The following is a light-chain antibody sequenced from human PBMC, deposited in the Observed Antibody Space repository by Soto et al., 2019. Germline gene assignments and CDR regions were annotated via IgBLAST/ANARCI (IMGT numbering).Light chain of an antibody. J-gene: IGKJ4*01. V-gene: IGKV3-15*01. CDR3: QQYNSSPVT. CDR2: GAS. Sequence: EIVMTQSPATLSVSPGERATLSCRASQGVSSNLAWYQQKPGQAPRLLIYGASTRATGIPARFSGSGSGTEFTLTISSLQSEDFAVYYCQQYNSSPVTVGGGTKVDIK. CDR1: QGVSSN.